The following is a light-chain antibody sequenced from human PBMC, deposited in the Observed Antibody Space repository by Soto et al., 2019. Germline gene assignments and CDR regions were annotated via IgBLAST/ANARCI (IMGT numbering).Light chain of an antibody. V-gene: IGKV3-11*01. Sequence: EIVLTQSPATLSLSPGERATLYCRAIQSVSTYLAWYQQRPGQAPRLLIYDASYRATDIPPRFSGSGSGTDFTLTISSLEPEDFAVYYCQQRRSWPPTITFGQGTRLEIK. CDR1: QSVSTY. CDR3: QQRRSWPPTIT. J-gene: IGKJ5*01. CDR2: DAS.